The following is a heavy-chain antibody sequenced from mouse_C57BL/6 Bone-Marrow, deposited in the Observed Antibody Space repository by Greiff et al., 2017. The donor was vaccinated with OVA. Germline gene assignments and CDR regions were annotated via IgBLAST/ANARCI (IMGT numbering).Heavy chain of an antibody. CDR1: GYTFTSYW. CDR2: IDPSDSYT. CDR3: AREGMVTTFYYYAMDY. J-gene: IGHJ4*01. D-gene: IGHD2-2*01. V-gene: IGHV1-59*01. Sequence: QVQLKQPGAELVRPGTSVKLSCKASGYTFTSYWMHWVKQRPGQGLEWIGVIDPSDSYTNYNQKFKGKATLTVDTSSSTAYMQLCSLTSEDSAVYYCAREGMVTTFYYYAMDYWGQGTSVTVSS.